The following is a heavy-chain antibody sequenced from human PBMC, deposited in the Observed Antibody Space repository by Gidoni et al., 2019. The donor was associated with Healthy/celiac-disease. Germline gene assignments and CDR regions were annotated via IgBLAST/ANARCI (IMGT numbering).Heavy chain of an antibody. CDR1: GFTFSSYG. D-gene: IGHD4-17*01. V-gene: IGHV3-30*18. Sequence: QVQLVESGGGVVQPGRSLRLSCAASGFTFSSYGMHWVRQAPGKGLEWVAVISYDGSNKYYADSVKGRFTISRDNSKNTLYLQMNSLRAEDTAVYYCAKIWGGDYPSVPFDYWGQGTLVTVSS. J-gene: IGHJ4*02. CDR3: AKIWGGDYPSVPFDY. CDR2: ISYDGSNK.